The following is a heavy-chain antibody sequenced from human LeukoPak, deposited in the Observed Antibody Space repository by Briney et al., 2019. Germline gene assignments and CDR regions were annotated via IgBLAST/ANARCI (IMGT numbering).Heavy chain of an antibody. CDR2: IYYSGST. Sequence: SETLSLTCTVSGGSISSYYWSWIQQPPGKGLEWIGYIYYSGSTNYNPSLKSRVTISVDTSKNQFSLKLSSVTAADTAVYYCARDGYNSAFDIWGQGTMVTVSS. V-gene: IGHV4-59*01. J-gene: IGHJ3*02. D-gene: IGHD5-24*01. CDR1: GGSISSYY. CDR3: ARDGYNSAFDI.